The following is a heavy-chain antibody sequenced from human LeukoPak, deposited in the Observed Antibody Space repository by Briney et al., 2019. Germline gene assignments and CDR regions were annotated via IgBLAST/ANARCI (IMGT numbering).Heavy chain of an antibody. V-gene: IGHV3-48*01. Sequence: GGSLRLSCAASGFTFSSYSMNWVRQAPGNGLEWVSYISSSSSTIYYADSVKGRFTISRDNAKNSLYLQMNSLRAEDTDVYYCAKDTGSGYDYFSYYFDYWGQGTLVTVSS. D-gene: IGHD5-12*01. CDR2: ISSSSSTI. J-gene: IGHJ4*02. CDR1: GFTFSSYS. CDR3: AKDTGSGYDYFSYYFDY.